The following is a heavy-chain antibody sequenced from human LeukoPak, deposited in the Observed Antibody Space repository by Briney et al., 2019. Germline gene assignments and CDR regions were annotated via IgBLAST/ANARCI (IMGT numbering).Heavy chain of an antibody. D-gene: IGHD1/OR15-1a*01. Sequence: SETLSLTCAVYGGSFSGYYWSWIRQPPGKGLEWIGEINHSGSTNYNPFLKSRVTTSIDTSKNQFSLKLNSVTAADTAVYYCARTNTVFYYFDYWGQGTLITVSS. J-gene: IGHJ4*02. CDR1: GGSFSGYY. CDR2: INHSGST. V-gene: IGHV4-34*01. CDR3: ARTNTVFYYFDY.